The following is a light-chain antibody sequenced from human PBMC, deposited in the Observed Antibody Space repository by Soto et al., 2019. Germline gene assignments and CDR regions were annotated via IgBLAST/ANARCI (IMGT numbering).Light chain of an antibody. CDR3: QQYNDKWT. V-gene: IGKV1-5*03. CDR1: QSISSW. Sequence: DIQMTQSPSTPSASVGDRVTITCRASQSISSWLAWYQQKPGKAPNLLIYKASSLQRGVPSRFRGSGSGTEFTLTISILHPDDCGTYYCQQYNDKWTFGQGSKV. J-gene: IGKJ1*01. CDR2: KAS.